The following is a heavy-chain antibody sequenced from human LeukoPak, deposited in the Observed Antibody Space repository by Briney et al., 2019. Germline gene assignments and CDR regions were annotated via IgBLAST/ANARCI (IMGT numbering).Heavy chain of an antibody. CDR1: GLAVSNHW. V-gene: IGHV3-7*03. D-gene: IGHD5-18*01. Sequence: GGSLRLSCVASGLAVSNHWMSWVRQAPGKGLEWVANIREERGQEYYVDSVKGRFTISKNSAKNSLYLQMNTLRVEDTAMYYCASLDTAKQPLANHWGQGTLVTVSS. CDR2: IREERGQE. J-gene: IGHJ5*02. CDR3: ASLDTAKQPLANH.